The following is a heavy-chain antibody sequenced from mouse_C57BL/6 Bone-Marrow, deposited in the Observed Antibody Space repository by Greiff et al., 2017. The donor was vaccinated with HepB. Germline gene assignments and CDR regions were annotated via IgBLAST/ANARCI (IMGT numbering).Heavy chain of an antibody. V-gene: IGHV8-12*01. CDR2: IYWDDDK. Sequence: QVTLKESGPGILQSSQTLSLTCSFSGFSLSTSGMGVSWIRQPSGKGLEWLAHIYWDDDKRYNPSLKSRLTISKDTSRNQVFLKITSVDTADTATYYCARSSIYDGYYWFAYWGQGTLVTVSA. D-gene: IGHD2-3*01. CDR1: GFSLSTSGMG. CDR3: ARSSIYDGYYWFAY. J-gene: IGHJ3*01.